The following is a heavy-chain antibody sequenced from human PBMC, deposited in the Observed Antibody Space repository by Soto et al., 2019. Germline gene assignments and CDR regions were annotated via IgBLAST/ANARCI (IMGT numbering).Heavy chain of an antibody. J-gene: IGHJ4*02. CDR1: GGSVSSGSYY. CDR3: ARDPLGYSGYDY. CDR2: IYYSGST. D-gene: IGHD5-12*01. Sequence: QVQLQESGPGLVKPSETLSLTCTVSGGSVSSGSYYWSWIRQPPGKGLEWIGYIYYSGSTNYNPSLKSRVTISVDTSKNQFALKLSSVTAADTALYYCARDPLGYSGYDYWGQGTLVTVSS. V-gene: IGHV4-61*01.